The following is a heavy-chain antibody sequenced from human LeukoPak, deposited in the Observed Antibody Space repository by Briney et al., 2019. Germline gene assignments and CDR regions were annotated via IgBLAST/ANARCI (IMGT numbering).Heavy chain of an antibody. J-gene: IGHJ3*02. D-gene: IGHD6-19*01. CDR2: IIPIFGTA. CDR1: GGTFSSYA. V-gene: IGHV1-69*13. CDR3: ARNPGIAVAPGAFDI. Sequence: SVKVSCKASGGTFSSYAISWVRQAPGQGLEWMGGIIPIFGTANYAQKFQGRVTITADESTSTAYMELSSLRSEDTAVYYCARNPGIAVAPGAFDIWGQGTMVTVSS.